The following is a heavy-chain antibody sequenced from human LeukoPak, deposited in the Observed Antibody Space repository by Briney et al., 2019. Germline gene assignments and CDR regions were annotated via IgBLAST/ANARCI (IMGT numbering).Heavy chain of an antibody. D-gene: IGHD3-10*01. CDR1: GYSISSGYY. CDR3: ARTGLYGSGSSDY. J-gene: IGHJ4*02. V-gene: IGHV4-38-2*01. Sequence: SETLSLTCAVSGYSISSGYYWGWIRPPPGKGVEWIGIIYHSGSTYYNPSLKSRVTISVDTSKNQFSLKLSSVTAADTAVYYCARTGLYGSGSSDYWGQGTLVTVSS. CDR2: IYHSGST.